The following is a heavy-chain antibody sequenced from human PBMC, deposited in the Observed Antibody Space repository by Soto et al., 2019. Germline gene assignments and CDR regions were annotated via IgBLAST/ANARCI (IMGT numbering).Heavy chain of an antibody. CDR1: GYTFTSYY. CDR3: ARDPPYYCDSSGYNWFDP. CDR2: INPSDGST. Sequence: ASVKVSCKASGYTFTSYYIHWVRQAPGQGLEWMGIINPSDGSTGYAQKFQGRVTMTTDTSTSTAYMELRSLRSDDTAVYYCARDPPYYCDSSGYNWFDPWGQGTLVTVSS. J-gene: IGHJ5*02. D-gene: IGHD3-22*01. V-gene: IGHV1-46*01.